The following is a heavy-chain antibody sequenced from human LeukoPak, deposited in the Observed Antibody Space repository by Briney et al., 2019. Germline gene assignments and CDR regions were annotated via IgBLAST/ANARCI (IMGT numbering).Heavy chain of an antibody. J-gene: IGHJ4*02. Sequence: GGSLRLSCAATGFTFSNYAIHWGRQAPGKGLEWVAFISDDGSRQHYADSVKGRFTISRDNSKNTLNLQMNSLRAEDTAVYYCVKDRTGTYTLDYWGQGTRVTVSS. CDR3: VKDRTGTYTLDY. V-gene: IGHV3-30-3*01. CDR1: GFTFSNYA. CDR2: ISDDGSRQ. D-gene: IGHD3-10*01.